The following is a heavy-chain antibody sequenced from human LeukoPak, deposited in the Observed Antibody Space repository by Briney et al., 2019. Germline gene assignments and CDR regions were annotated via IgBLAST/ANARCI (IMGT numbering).Heavy chain of an antibody. D-gene: IGHD5-18*01. V-gene: IGHV4-30-4*01. CDR1: GGSISSGAYY. CDR2: IFCSGNT. J-gene: IGHJ4*02. CDR3: ARAMYSYGFYFDY. Sequence: SETLSLTCTVSGGSISSGAYYWTWIRQPPGKGLEWIGYIFCSGNTYYNPSLKSRVTISVDTSKNQFSLKLSSVTAADTAVYYCARAMYSYGFYFDYWGQGSLVTVSS.